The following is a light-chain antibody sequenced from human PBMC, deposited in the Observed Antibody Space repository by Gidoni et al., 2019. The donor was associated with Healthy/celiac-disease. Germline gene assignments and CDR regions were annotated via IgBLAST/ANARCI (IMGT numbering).Light chain of an antibody. V-gene: IGKV3-20*01. CDR2: GAS. J-gene: IGKJ1*01. Sequence: APRLLIYGASSRATGIPDRFSGSGSGTDFTLTISRLEPEDFAVYYCQQYGSSPKFGQGTKVEIK. CDR3: QQYGSSPK.